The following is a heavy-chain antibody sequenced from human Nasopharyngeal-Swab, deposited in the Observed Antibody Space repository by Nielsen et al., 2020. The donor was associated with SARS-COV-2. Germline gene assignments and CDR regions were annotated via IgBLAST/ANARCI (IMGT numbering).Heavy chain of an antibody. J-gene: IGHJ6*02. CDR3: ARDRGGSWYDHYYYYGMDV. V-gene: IGHV3-33*08. Sequence: GGSLRLSCAASGFTFDDYAMHWVRQAPGKGLEWVAVIWYDGSNKYYADSVKGRFTISRDNSKNTLYLQMNSLRAEDTAVYYCARDRGGSWYDHYYYYGMDVWGQGTTVTVSS. CDR1: GFTFDDYA. D-gene: IGHD6-13*01. CDR2: IWYDGSNK.